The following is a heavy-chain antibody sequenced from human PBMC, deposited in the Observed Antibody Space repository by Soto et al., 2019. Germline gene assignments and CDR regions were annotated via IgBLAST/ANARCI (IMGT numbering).Heavy chain of an antibody. J-gene: IGHJ6*03. CDR2: ISPSGGST. Sequence: ASVKVSCKASGYAFTSYYMHWVRQAPGQGLEWMGIISPSGGSTSYAQKFQGRVTMTRDTSTSTVYMELSSLRSEDTAVYYCARELTTYYYGSGSYVNYYYMDVWGKGTTVTVSS. D-gene: IGHD3-10*01. V-gene: IGHV1-46*03. CDR3: ARELTTYYYGSGSYVNYYYMDV. CDR1: GYAFTSYY.